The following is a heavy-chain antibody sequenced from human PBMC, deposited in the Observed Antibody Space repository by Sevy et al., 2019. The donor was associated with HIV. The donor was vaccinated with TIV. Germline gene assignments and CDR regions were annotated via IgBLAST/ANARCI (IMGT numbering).Heavy chain of an antibody. CDR2: IGGGDT. V-gene: IGHV3-23*01. CDR3: AKDGVPRNKLWDWFDP. CDR1: GFTFNIYA. J-gene: IGHJ5*02. D-gene: IGHD2-21*01. Sequence: GGTLRLSCATSGFTFNIYAMSWVRQAPGKGLEWVSTIGGGDTYYADSVKGRFTISRDDSKSAVYLQMNSLRADDTAVYYCAKDGVPRNKLWDWFDPWGQGTLVTVSS.